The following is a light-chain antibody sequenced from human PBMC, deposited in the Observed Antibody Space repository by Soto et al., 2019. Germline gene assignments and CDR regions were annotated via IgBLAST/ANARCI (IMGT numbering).Light chain of an antibody. CDR1: QGIASW. Sequence: DIQMTQSPSSVSASVGDRVTITCRASQGIASWLAWYQQKPGNAPNLLIYSASGLQGRVPSRFSGSGSGTDFTLTISSLQPEDFETYFCQQAYSFPYTFGQGTTLEIK. V-gene: IGKV1-12*01. CDR2: SAS. J-gene: IGKJ2*01. CDR3: QQAYSFPYT.